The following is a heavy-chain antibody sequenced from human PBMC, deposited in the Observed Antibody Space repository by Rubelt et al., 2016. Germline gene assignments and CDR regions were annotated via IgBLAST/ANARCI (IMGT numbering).Heavy chain of an antibody. J-gene: IGHJ2*01. Sequence: EVYLVESGGGLVQPGGSLRLSCTASGFTFSDYVMSWVRQAPGKGLEWVSGISGSGGNTYYADSVKGRFAISRDNAKNTLYLQMNSLSADDTAVFYCARRSAAGGFFDLWGRGTLVTVSS. D-gene: IGHD6-13*01. CDR1: GFTFSDYV. CDR3: ARRSAAGGFFDL. V-gene: IGHV3-23*04. CDR2: ISGSGGNT.